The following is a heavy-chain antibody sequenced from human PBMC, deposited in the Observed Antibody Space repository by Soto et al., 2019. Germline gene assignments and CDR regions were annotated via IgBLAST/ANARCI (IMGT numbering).Heavy chain of an antibody. CDR2: ISAYNGNT. V-gene: IGHV1-18*01. Sequence: GASVKVSCKASGYTFTSYGISWVRQAPGQGLERMGWISAYNGNTNYAQKLQGRVTMTTDTSTSTAYMELRSLRSEDTAVYYCATKVGYCTNGVCYRIAVAGHFDYWGQGTLVTVSS. CDR3: ATKVGYCTNGVCYRIAVAGHFDY. D-gene: IGHD2-8*01. J-gene: IGHJ4*02. CDR1: GYTFTSYG.